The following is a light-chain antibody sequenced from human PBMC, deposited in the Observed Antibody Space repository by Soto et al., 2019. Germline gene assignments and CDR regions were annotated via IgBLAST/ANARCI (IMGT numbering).Light chain of an antibody. V-gene: IGKV3-11*01. CDR1: QTVSSS. CDR3: QQHINWPLT. CDR2: EAS. J-gene: IGKJ4*01. Sequence: EIVLTHSPATLSLSPCERATLSFRASQTVSSSLAWYQQKPGQAPRLLIYEASNRATGIPARFSGSGSGADFTLTISSLEPEDFALYYCQQHINWPLTFGGGTKVDI.